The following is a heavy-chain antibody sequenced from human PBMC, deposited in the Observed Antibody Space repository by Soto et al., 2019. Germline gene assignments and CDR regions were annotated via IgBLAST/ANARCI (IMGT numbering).Heavy chain of an antibody. Sequence: GGSLRLSCAASGFTFSSYAMSWVRQAPGKGLEWVSAISGSGGSTYYADSVKGRFTISRDNSKNTLYLQMNSLRAEDTAVYYCAKSNTRRLSIAARYYYGMDVWGQGTTVTVSS. CDR1: GFTFSSYA. D-gene: IGHD6-6*01. CDR2: ISGSGGST. V-gene: IGHV3-23*01. J-gene: IGHJ6*02. CDR3: AKSNTRRLSIAARYYYGMDV.